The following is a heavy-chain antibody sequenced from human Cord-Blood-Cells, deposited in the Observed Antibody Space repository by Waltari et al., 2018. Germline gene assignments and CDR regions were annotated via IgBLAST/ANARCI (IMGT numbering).Heavy chain of an antibody. Sequence: QVQLVEAGGGLVTPGGSMTLSGAASGFPCSDYYMSWIRQAPGKGLEWVSYISSIGSTIYYADSVKGRFTISRDNAKNSLYLQMNSLRAEDTAVYYCARVVSMRNGNDYWGQGTLVTVSS. D-gene: IGHD1-1*01. J-gene: IGHJ4*02. CDR2: ISSIGSTI. CDR3: ARVVSMRNGNDY. CDR1: GFPCSDYY. V-gene: IGHV3-11*01.